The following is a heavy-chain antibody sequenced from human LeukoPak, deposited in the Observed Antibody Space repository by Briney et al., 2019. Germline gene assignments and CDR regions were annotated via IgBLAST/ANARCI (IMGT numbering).Heavy chain of an antibody. Sequence: GGSLRLSCAASGFTFSSYEMNWVRQAPGKGLEWVSYISSSGSTIYYADSVEGRFTISRDNAKNSLYLQMTSLRAEDTAVYYCARVVTYYSGSSGYSLDLWGQGALVIVSS. CDR2: ISSSGSTI. CDR3: ARVVTYYSGSSGYSLDL. V-gene: IGHV3-48*03. J-gene: IGHJ4*02. CDR1: GFTFSSYE. D-gene: IGHD3-22*01.